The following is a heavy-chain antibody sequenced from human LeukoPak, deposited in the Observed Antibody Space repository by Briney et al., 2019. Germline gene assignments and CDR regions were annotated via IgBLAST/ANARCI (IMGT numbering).Heavy chain of an antibody. D-gene: IGHD5-12*01. J-gene: IGHJ5*02. V-gene: IGHV3-66*01. CDR2: IYSGGNT. CDR1: GFSVSKNY. Sequence: PGGSLRLSCAASGFSVSKNYMSWVRQAPEKGLEWISLIYSGGNTYYADSVKGRFSISRDNPRNSLYLQMYSLRAEDTAVYYCARDSGYSGFALDLWGQGSLVTVFS. CDR3: ARDSGYSGFALDL.